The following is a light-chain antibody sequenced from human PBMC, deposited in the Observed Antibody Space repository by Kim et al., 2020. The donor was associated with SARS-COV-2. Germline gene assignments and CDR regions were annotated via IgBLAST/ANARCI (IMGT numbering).Light chain of an antibody. CDR2: DVN. V-gene: IGLV2-14*03. Sequence: GQSITIPCTGTRSDVGGYNYVSWYQQHPGKAPKLMIYDVNNRPSGISNRFSGSKSGNTASLTISGLQAEDEADYYCSSYASSISWVFGGGTKVTVL. CDR3: SSYASSISWV. J-gene: IGLJ3*02. CDR1: RSDVGGYNY.